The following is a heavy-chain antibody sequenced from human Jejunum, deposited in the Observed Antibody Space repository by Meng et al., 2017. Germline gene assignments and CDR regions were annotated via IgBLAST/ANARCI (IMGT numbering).Heavy chain of an antibody. CDR3: ARGWKYAWFN. V-gene: IGHV4-4*02. D-gene: IGHD1-7*01. CDR1: GGFSSIYW. J-gene: IGHJ4*02. CDR2: MHQSGSS. Sequence: QGQLRGSGPGLGWPSGALSLTCAVSGGFSSIYWWSWLRQPPGKGLEWIGEMHQSGSSNYNPSLKSRLTMSVDESKNHFSLKLNSVTAADTAVYYCARGWKYAWFNWGQGTLVTVSS.